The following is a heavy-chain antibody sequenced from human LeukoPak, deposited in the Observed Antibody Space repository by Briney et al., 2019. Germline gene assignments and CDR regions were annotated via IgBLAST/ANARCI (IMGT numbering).Heavy chain of an antibody. D-gene: IGHD3-9*01. CDR1: GYTFTSYD. J-gene: IGHJ5*02. V-gene: IGHV1-8*01. CDR3: ATADQGYDILTGYYKNNWFDP. CDR2: MNPNSGNT. Sequence: ASVKVSCKASGYTFTSYDINWVRQATGQGLEWMGWMNPNSGNTGYAQKFQGRVTMTRNTSISTAYMELSSLRPEDTAVYYCATADQGYDILTGYYKNNWFDPWGQGTLVTVSS.